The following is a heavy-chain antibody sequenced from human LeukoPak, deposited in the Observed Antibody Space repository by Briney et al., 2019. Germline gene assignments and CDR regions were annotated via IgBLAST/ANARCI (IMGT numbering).Heavy chain of an antibody. Sequence: ASVKVSCKASGYTFTSYDINWVRQATGQGLEWMGWMNPKSGDTGYSQKFQGRVFITRDTSINTAYMELSSLGSDDTAVYYCARDGRGSRTWFDPWGQGTLVIVSS. CDR3: ARDGRGSRTWFDP. D-gene: IGHD3-10*01. CDR2: MNPKSGDT. CDR1: GYTFTSYD. J-gene: IGHJ5*02. V-gene: IGHV1-8*01.